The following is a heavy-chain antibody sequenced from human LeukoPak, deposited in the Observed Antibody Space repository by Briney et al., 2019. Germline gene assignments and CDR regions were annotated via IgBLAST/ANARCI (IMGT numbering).Heavy chain of an antibody. CDR3: ARVDSSGYYPIDY. CDR2: IIPIFGTA. J-gene: IGHJ4*02. CDR1: GGTFSSYA. V-gene: IGHV1-69*13. Sequence: ASVKVSCKAPGGTFSSYAISWVRQAPGQGLEWMGGIIPIFGTANYAQKFQGRVTITADESTSTAYMELSSLRSEDTAVYYCARVDSSGYYPIDYWGQGTLVTVSS. D-gene: IGHD3-22*01.